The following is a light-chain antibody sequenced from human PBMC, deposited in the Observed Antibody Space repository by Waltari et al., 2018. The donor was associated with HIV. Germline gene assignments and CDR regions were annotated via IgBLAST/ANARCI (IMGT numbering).Light chain of an antibody. CDR1: NIERKS. J-gene: IGLJ2*01. CDR2: YDT. V-gene: IGLV3-21*04. CDR3: QVWDSATDHVL. Sequence: SSRLTQPPSVSVAPGETATITCGPINIERKSVHWYQQKAGQAPVVVMSYDTDRPAGIAERFSGFNSGHSATLIISRVGAGDEADYYCQVWDSATDHVLFGGGTRLTVL.